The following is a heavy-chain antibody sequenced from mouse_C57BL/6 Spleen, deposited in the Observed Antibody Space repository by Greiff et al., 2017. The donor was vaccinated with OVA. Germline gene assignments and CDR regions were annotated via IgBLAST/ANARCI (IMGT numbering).Heavy chain of an antibody. CDR1: GYTFTDYN. V-gene: IGHV1-18*01. D-gene: IGHD1-1*01. Sequence: EVQLQQSGPELVKPGASVKIPCKASGYTFTDYNMDWVKQSPGKSLEWIGDINPNNGGTIYNQKFKGKATLTVAKSSSTAYMELPSLTSEDTAVYYCARPHYYGSYLDYWGQGTTLTVSS. J-gene: IGHJ2*01. CDR3: ARPHYYGSYLDY. CDR2: INPNNGGT.